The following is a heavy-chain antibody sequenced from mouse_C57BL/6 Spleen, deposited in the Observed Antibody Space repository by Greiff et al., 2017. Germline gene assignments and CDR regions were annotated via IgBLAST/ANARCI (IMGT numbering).Heavy chain of an antibody. V-gene: IGHV1-5*01. CDR3: TREVVATGAMDY. Sequence: VQLQQSGTVLARPGASVKMSCKTSGYTFTSYWMHWVKQRPGQGLEWMGAIYPGNSDTSYNQKVKGKDKLTAVTSASTAYMELSSLTNEDSAVYYCTREVVATGAMDYWGQGTSVTVSS. CDR2: IYPGNSDT. J-gene: IGHJ4*01. D-gene: IGHD1-1*01. CDR1: GYTFTSYW.